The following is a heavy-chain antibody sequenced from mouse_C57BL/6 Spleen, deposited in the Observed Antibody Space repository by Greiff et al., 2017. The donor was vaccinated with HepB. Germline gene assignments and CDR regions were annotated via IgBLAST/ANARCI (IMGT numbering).Heavy chain of an antibody. D-gene: IGHD2-1*01. CDR3: ARYGNYLYYFDY. J-gene: IGHJ2*01. CDR2: INPSNGGT. CDR1: GYTFTSYW. Sequence: QVHVKQPGTELVKPGASVKLSCKASGYTFTSYWMHWVKQRPGQGLEWIGNINPSNGGTNYNEKFKSKATLTVDKSSSTAYMQLSSLTSEDSAVYYCARYGNYLYYFDYWGQGTTLTVSS. V-gene: IGHV1-53*01.